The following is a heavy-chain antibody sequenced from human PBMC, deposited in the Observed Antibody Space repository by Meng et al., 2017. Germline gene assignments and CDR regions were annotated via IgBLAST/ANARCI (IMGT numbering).Heavy chain of an antibody. J-gene: IGHJ4*02. D-gene: IGHD6-6*01. V-gene: IGHV4-4*02. CDR1: GGPISSCNW. Sequence: VQFQEACPGLVKPSVTLNLTCAVPGGPISSCNWLRWVRQPPEKGLGCNVEIYHLGSTNYNPSLKSRVTISVDKSKNQFSLKLSPLTAAETAVYYCARGFRRASSLGYWGQGTLFTVSS. CDR2: IYHLGST. CDR3: ARGFRRASSLGY.